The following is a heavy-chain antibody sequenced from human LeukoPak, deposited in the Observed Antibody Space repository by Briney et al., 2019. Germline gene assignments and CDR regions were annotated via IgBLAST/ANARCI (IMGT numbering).Heavy chain of an antibody. V-gene: IGHV3-48*03. CDR3: AKDRDSGYYPDY. D-gene: IGHD3-22*01. CDR2: IGTITSTT. CDR1: GFTFGSYE. Sequence: GGSLRLSCAASGFTFGSYEMNWVRQAPGKGLEWVSYIGTITSTTYYADSVKGRFTVSRDDAKSSLYLQMNSLRTEDTALYYCAKDRDSGYYPDYWGQGTLVTVSS. J-gene: IGHJ4*02.